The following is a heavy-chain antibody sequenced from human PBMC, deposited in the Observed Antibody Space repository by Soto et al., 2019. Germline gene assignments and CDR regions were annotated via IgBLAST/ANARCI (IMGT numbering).Heavy chain of an antibody. Sequence: ESGGGVVQPGRSLRLSCAASGLTFRTSGMHWVRQAPGKGLEWVGFISYEGSSKYYADSVKGRFTIARDNSKNTLYLQMSSLRGEDTAVYYCAKEIAVAGDPFYYFGLDVWGQGNTVTVSS. V-gene: IGHV3-30*18. D-gene: IGHD6-13*01. J-gene: IGHJ6*02. CDR3: AKEIAVAGDPFYYFGLDV. CDR2: ISYEGSSK. CDR1: GLTFRTSG.